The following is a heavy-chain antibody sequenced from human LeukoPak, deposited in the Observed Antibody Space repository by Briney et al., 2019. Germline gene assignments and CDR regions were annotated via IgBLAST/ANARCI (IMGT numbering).Heavy chain of an antibody. Sequence: SQTLSLTCAVSGGSISSAGNSWSWIRQPPGKGLEWIGHISHSGRNFYNPSLGSRVIISVDTSKNQFSLKLSSVTAADTAVYYCARVWDHDAFDIWGQGTMVTVSS. CDR3: ARVWDHDAFDI. CDR1: GGSISSAGNS. V-gene: IGHV4-30-2*01. D-gene: IGHD1-26*01. J-gene: IGHJ3*02. CDR2: ISHSGRN.